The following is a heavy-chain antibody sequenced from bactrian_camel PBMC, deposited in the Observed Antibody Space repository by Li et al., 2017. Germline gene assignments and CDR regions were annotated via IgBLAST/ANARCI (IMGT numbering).Heavy chain of an antibody. CDR2: ISSGGGI. V-gene: IGHV3S63*01. D-gene: IGHD1*01. CDR1: GFTFDDSE. CDR3: TRVSQLRGCPVASPAY. J-gene: IGHJ4*01. Sequence: HVQLVESGGGSVQAGETLRLSCTASGFTFDDSEIRWYRQAPGNECELVSSISSGGGIYYLDSVKGRFTISLDNAKNTLSLQMNNLKFEDTGMYYCTRVSQLRGCPVASPAYWGQGTQVTVS.